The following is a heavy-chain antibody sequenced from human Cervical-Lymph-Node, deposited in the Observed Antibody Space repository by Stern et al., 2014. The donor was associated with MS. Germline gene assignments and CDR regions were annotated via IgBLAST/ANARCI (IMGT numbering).Heavy chain of an antibody. V-gene: IGHV4-59*01. Sequence: QXQLQESGPGLVKPSETLSLTCTVSGVSISSFYWSWIRKSPGKGLEWIGYIYYSGSANYNPSLKSRFTLSVDTSRNQFSLKLSSAAAVDTAVYYCASSRQVWLPFDYWGQGIQVTVAS. CDR3: ASSRQVWLPFDY. CDR2: IYYSGSA. CDR1: GVSISSFY. D-gene: IGHD3-9*01. J-gene: IGHJ4*02.